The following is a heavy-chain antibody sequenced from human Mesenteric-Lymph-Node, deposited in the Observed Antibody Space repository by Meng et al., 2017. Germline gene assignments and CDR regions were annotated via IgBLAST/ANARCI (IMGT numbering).Heavy chain of an antibody. CDR2: MNPNSGNT. CDR3: ARGSGIAAAGTVYYGMDV. V-gene: IGHV1-8*01. D-gene: IGHD6-13*01. CDR1: GYTLTELS. J-gene: IGHJ6*02. Sequence: ASVKVSCKVSGYTLTELSMHWVRQAPGKGLEWMGWMNPNSGNTGYAQKFQGRVTMTRNTSISTAYMELSSLRSEDTAVYYCARGSGIAAAGTVYYGMDVWGQGTTVTVSS.